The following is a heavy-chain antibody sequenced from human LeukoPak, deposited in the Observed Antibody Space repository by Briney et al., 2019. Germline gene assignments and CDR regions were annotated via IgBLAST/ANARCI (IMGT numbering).Heavy chain of an antibody. V-gene: IGHV4-59*01. J-gene: IGHJ4*02. CDR1: GGSISSYY. CDR2: IYYSGST. CDR3: ARVGGRYYDFWSGYYSFDY. Sequence: SETLSLTCTVSGGSISSYYWSWIRQPPGKGLEWIGYIYYSGSTNYNPSLKSRVTISVDTSKNQFSLKLSSVTGADTAVYYCARVGGRYYDFWSGYYSFDYWGQGTLVTVCS. D-gene: IGHD3-3*01.